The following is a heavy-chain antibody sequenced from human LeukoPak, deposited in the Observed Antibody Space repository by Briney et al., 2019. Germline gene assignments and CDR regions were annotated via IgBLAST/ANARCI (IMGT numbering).Heavy chain of an antibody. V-gene: IGHV3-23*01. CDR2: IRGGGAGA. CDR1: GFTFSAFA. D-gene: IGHD4-17*01. CDR3: ARDPNGDYVGAFDM. J-gene: IGHJ3*02. Sequence: GGSLRLSCTASGFTFSAFAMMWVRQAPGKGPEWIAAIRGGGAGAFYAGSVMGRSTISKDNSRDMLFLQMNDLRAEDTAVYYCARDPNGDYVGAFDMWGPGTIVTVSS.